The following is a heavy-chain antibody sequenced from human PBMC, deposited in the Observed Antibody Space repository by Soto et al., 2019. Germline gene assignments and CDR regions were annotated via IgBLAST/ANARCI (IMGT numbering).Heavy chain of an antibody. CDR1: GFTFTSYA. CDR3: AKRRGAGGHFDY. J-gene: IGHJ4*02. D-gene: IGHD2-15*01. CDR2: VSRGGST. Sequence: WGSLRLSCAASGFTFTSYAMGWVRQAPGEGLECVSVVSRGGSTHYADSVTGRFIVSRDNSKNTVSLQMNSLRADDTAVYYCAKRRGAGGHFDYWGQGALVTVSS. V-gene: IGHV3-23*01.